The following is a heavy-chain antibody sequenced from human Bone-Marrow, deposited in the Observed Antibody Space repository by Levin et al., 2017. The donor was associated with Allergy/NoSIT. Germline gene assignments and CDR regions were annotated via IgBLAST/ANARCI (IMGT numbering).Heavy chain of an antibody. V-gene: IGHV3-30*18. CDR3: AKSQYDSSGYCGY. CDR1: GFTFSSYG. Sequence: GESLKISCAASGFTFSSYGMHWVRQAPGKGLEWVAVISYDGSNKYYADSVKGRFTISRDNSKNTLYLQMNSLRAEDTAVYYCAKSQYDSSGYCGYWGQGTLVTVSS. J-gene: IGHJ4*02. D-gene: IGHD3-22*01. CDR2: ISYDGSNK.